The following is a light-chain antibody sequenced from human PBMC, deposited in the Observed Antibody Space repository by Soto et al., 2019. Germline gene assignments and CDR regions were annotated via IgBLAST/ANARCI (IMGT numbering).Light chain of an antibody. CDR3: CSYTTSDTYV. CDR2: EVS. V-gene: IGLV2-14*03. Sequence: QSALTQPASVSGSPGQSITISCTGTSSDVGSYNFVSWYQQHPGTAPNLIISEVSNRPSGVSNRFSGSKFGNTASLTISGLQAEDEADYYCCSYTTSDTYVFGTGTKLTVL. J-gene: IGLJ1*01. CDR1: SSDVGSYNF.